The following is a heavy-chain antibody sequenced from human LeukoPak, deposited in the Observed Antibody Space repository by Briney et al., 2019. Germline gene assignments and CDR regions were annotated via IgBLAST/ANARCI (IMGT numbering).Heavy chain of an antibody. V-gene: IGHV1-18*01. CDR3: ARWAAAQILGYCSSTSCYKPYYYYYMDV. J-gene: IGHJ6*03. D-gene: IGHD2-2*02. CDR2: ISAYNGNT. CDR1: GYTFTSYG. Sequence: ASVKVSCKASGYTFTSYGISWVRQAPGQGLEWMGWISAYNGNTNYAQKLQGRVTMITDTSTSTAYMELRSLRSDDTAVYYCARWAAAQILGYCSSTSCYKPYYYYYMDVWGKGTTVTVSS.